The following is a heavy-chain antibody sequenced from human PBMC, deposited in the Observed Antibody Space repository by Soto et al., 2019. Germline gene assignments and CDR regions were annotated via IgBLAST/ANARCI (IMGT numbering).Heavy chain of an antibody. V-gene: IGHV1-24*01. CDR3: ATVVPLGVGAPAEYFQH. D-gene: IGHD1-26*01. J-gene: IGHJ1*01. Sequence: ASVKVSCKVSGYTLTELSMHWVRQAPGKGLEWMGGFDPEDGETIYAQKFQGRVTMTEDTSTDTAYMELSSLRSEDTAVYYCATVVPLGVGAPAEYFQHWGQGTLVTVSS. CDR2: FDPEDGET. CDR1: GYTLTELS.